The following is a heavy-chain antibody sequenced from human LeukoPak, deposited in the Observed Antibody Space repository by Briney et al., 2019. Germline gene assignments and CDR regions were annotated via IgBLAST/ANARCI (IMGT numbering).Heavy chain of an antibody. CDR1: GYTFTGYY. CDR3: ARVGCSSTSCYGTFDY. D-gene: IGHD2-2*01. Sequence: GASVKVSCKASGYTFTGYYMHWVRQAPGQGLEWIGRINPNSGGTNYAQKFQGRVTMTRDTSISTAYMELSRLRSDDTAVYYCARVGCSSTSCYGTFDYWGQGTLVTVSS. V-gene: IGHV1-2*06. J-gene: IGHJ4*02. CDR2: INPNSGGT.